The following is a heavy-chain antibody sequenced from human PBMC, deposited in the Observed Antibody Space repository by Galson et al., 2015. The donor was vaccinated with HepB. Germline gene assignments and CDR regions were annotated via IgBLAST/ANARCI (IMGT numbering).Heavy chain of an antibody. CDR1: GFTFSSYA. Sequence: SLRLSCAASGFTFSSYAMHWVRQAPGKGLEWVAVISYDGSNKYYADSVKGRFTISRDNSKNTLYLQMNSLRAEDTAVYYCASEYNWNDEGMDYWGQGTLVTVSS. V-gene: IGHV3-30*04. J-gene: IGHJ4*02. D-gene: IGHD1-1*01. CDR3: ASEYNWNDEGMDY. CDR2: ISYDGSNK.